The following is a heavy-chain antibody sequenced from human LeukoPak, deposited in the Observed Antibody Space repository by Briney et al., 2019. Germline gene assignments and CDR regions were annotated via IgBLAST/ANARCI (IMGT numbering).Heavy chain of an antibody. Sequence: PGGSLRLSCAASGFTFSGSAIHWVRQASGKELVWVGRIRSKANSYATSSAASVKGRFTISRDDSKNTAYLQMNSLKTEDTAVYYCTRDYGVLFDYWGQGTLVTVSS. CDR3: TRDYGVLFDY. CDR1: GFTFSGSA. CDR2: IRSKANSYAT. V-gene: IGHV3-73*01. J-gene: IGHJ4*02. D-gene: IGHD4-17*01.